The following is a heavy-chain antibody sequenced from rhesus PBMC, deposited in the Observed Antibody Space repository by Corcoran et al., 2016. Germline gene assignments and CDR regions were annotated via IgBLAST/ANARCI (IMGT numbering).Heavy chain of an antibody. CDR3: ARDQGYVGLDS. CDR1: GYSISSGYY. J-gene: IGHJ6*01. D-gene: IGHD2-2*01. Sequence: QVQLQESGPGLVKPSETLSLTCAVSGYSISSGYYWSWIRQPPGKGLEWIGYSTYSGIASDSPSRKRRVTISRDTAKDQFSLKLSSVTAADTAVYYCARDQGYVGLDSWGQGVVVTVSS. CDR2: STYSGIA. V-gene: IGHV4-122*02.